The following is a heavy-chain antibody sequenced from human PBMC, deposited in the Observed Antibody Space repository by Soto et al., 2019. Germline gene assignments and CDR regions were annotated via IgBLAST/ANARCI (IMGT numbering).Heavy chain of an antibody. CDR1: GYPFTSYV. CDR2: IHIAKDNI. D-gene: IGHD3-16*02. V-gene: IGHV1-3*04. Sequence: QVQLVQSGAAVKKPGASLKVSCKALGYPFTSYVIYWVRQAPGQRREWMGGIHIAKDNIRYSQKFHGRVTFTKDTSANTAYMEVSNLRLEDTAVYYCAREEPEGYTRFEYWGQGTLVTVSS. J-gene: IGHJ4*02. CDR3: AREEPEGYTRFEY.